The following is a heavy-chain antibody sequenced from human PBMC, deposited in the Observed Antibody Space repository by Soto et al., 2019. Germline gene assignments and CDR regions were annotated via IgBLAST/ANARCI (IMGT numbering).Heavy chain of an antibody. Sequence: HPGGSLRLSCAASGFTFSSYAMHWVRQAPGKGLEWVAVISFDGSNKYFADSVKGRFTISRDNSKNTLYLQMNSLRAEDTAVYYSARSRVAYSSSWYRPFDYWGQGTLVTVLL. CDR2: ISFDGSNK. V-gene: IGHV3-30-3*01. CDR3: ARSRVAYSSSWYRPFDY. J-gene: IGHJ4*02. CDR1: GFTFSSYA. D-gene: IGHD6-13*01.